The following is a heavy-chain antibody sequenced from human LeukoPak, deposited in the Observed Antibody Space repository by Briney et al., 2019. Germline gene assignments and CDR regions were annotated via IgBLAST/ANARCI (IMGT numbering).Heavy chain of an antibody. J-gene: IGHJ6*03. D-gene: IGHD3-16*02. CDR2: INPNSGGT. V-gene: IGHV1-2*02. CDR1: GYTFTGYY. Sequence: GASVKVSCEASGYTFTGYYMHWVRQAPGQGLEWMGWINPNSGGTNYAQKFQGRVTMTRDTSISTAYMELSRLRSDDTAVYYCARVSYDYVWGSYRYGYYMDVWGKGTTVTVSS. CDR3: ARVSYDYVWGSYRYGYYMDV.